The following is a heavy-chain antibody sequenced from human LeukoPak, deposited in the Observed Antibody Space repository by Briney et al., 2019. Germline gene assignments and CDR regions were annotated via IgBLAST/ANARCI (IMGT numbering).Heavy chain of an antibody. D-gene: IGHD6-13*01. CDR1: GYTFTSYD. Sequence: GASVKVSCKASGYTFTSYDINWVRQATGQGLEWMGWMNPNSGNTGYAQKFQGRVTMTRNTSISTAYLELSSLRTEDTAVYYCARASGSSWYDYWGQGTLVTVSS. J-gene: IGHJ4*02. V-gene: IGHV1-8*01. CDR3: ARASGSSWYDY. CDR2: MNPNSGNT.